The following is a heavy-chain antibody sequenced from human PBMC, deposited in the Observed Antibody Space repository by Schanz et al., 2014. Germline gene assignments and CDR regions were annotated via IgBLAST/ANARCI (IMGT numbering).Heavy chain of an antibody. CDR1: GFTFSDYY. D-gene: IGHD3-10*01. CDR3: TTHGLGYYFDY. J-gene: IGHJ4*02. CDR2: ISGSSIHK. V-gene: IGHV3-11*05. Sequence: QVYLVESGGDLVKPGGSLRLSCAASGFTFSDYYMAWIRQAPGKGLEWVSHISGSSIHKNYADSVKGRFSISRDNAKNSLFLQMNSLSAEDTAVYYCTTHGLGYYFDYWGQGTLVPVSS.